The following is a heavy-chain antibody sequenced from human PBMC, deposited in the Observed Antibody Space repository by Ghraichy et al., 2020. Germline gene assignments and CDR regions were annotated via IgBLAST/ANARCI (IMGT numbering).Heavy chain of an antibody. CDR1: GGSISSSSYY. J-gene: IGHJ5*02. D-gene: IGHD1-26*01. CDR2: IYYSGST. V-gene: IGHV4-39*01. Sequence: SQTLSLTCTVSGGSISSSSYYWGWIRQPPGKGLEWIGSIYYSGSTYYNPSLKSRVTISVDTSKNQFSLKLSSVTAADTAVYYCARRLLYLSDNWFDPWGQGTLVTVSS. CDR3: ARRLLYLSDNWFDP.